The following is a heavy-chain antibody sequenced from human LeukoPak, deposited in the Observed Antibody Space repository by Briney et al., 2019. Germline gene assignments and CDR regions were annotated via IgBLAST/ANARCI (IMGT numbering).Heavy chain of an antibody. CDR2: ISSSGSTI. V-gene: IGHV3-48*04. CDR1: EFTFSSFA. D-gene: IGHD5-24*01. Sequence: GGSLRLSCAASEFTFSSFAMNWVRQAPGKGLEWVSYISSSGSTIYYADSVKGRFTISRDNAKNSLYLQMNSLRAEDTAVYYCARGRDGYGGGYYYGMDVWGQGTTVTVSS. J-gene: IGHJ6*02. CDR3: ARGRDGYGGGYYYGMDV.